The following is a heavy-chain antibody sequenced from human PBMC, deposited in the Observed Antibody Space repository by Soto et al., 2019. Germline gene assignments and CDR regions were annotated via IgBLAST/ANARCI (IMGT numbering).Heavy chain of an antibody. Sequence: QVQLVESGGGVVQPGRSLRLSCAASGFTFSSYAMHWVRQAPGKGLEWVAVISYDGSNKYYADSVNGRFTISRDNSKNTLYLQMNSLRAEDTAVYYCASRSSGWYALPYYYYGMDVWGQGTTVTVSS. CDR1: GFTFSSYA. J-gene: IGHJ6*02. V-gene: IGHV3-30-3*01. D-gene: IGHD6-19*01. CDR2: ISYDGSNK. CDR3: ASRSSGWYALPYYYYGMDV.